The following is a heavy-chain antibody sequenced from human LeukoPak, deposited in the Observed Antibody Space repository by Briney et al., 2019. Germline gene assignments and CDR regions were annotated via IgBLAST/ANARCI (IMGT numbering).Heavy chain of an antibody. CDR3: ARRIAARHNWFDP. D-gene: IGHD6-6*01. CDR1: GGSISSSSYY. CDR2: IYYSGST. J-gene: IGHJ5*02. V-gene: IGHV4-39*01. Sequence: SETLSLTCTVSGGSISSSSYYWGWIRQPPGKGLEWIGSIYYSGSTYYNPSLKSRVTISVDTSKNQFSLKLSSVTAADTAVYYCARRIAARHNWFDPWGQGTLVTVSS.